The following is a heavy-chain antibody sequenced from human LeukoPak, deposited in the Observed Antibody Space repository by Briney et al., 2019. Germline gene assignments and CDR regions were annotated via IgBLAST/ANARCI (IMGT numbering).Heavy chain of an antibody. D-gene: IGHD1-7*01. V-gene: IGHV3-21*04. CDR3: AKDLSTVTGTTDY. CDR2: ISSSSSYI. Sequence: GGSLRLSCAASGFTFSSYSMNWVRQAPGKGLEWVSSISSSSSYIYYADSVKGRFTISRDNSKNTLYLQMNSLRAEDTAVYYCAKDLSTVTGTTDYWGQGTLVTVSS. J-gene: IGHJ4*02. CDR1: GFTFSSYS.